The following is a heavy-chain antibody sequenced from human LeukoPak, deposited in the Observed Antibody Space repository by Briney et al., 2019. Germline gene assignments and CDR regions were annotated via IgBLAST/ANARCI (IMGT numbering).Heavy chain of an antibody. CDR1: GCSIRGYY. V-gene: IGHV4-59*01. J-gene: IGHJ6*02. Sequence: SETLSLTCTVSGCSIRGYYWTWTRQPPGKGLEWIGQIHYSGKADYNPSLRSRITISVDTSNNKMFLKLSSVTAADTAVYSCARFGIFYDMDVWGRGTTVTVS. CDR2: IHYSGKA. CDR3: ARFGIFYDMDV. D-gene: IGHD3-16*01.